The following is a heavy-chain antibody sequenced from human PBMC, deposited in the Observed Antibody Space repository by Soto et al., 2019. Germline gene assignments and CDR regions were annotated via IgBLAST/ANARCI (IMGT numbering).Heavy chain of an antibody. CDR2: INHSGST. D-gene: IGHD3-3*01. J-gene: IGHJ6*02. V-gene: IGHV4-34*01. Sequence: PSETLSLTCAVYGGSFSGYYWSWIRQPPGKGLEWIGEINHSGSTNYNLSLKSRVTISVDTSKNQFSLKLSSVTAADTAVYYCARGLRFLEWFYGMDVWGQGTTVTVSS. CDR1: GGSFSGYY. CDR3: ARGLRFLEWFYGMDV.